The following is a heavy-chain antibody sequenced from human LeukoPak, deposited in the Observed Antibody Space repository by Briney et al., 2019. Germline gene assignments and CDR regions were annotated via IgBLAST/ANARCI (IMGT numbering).Heavy chain of an antibody. CDR2: ISDSSGII. CDR3: AKDQQVLRYFDWGKYYFDY. D-gene: IGHD3-9*01. Sequence: GGSLRLSCAASGFTFSSYAMSWVRQAPGKGLEWVSYISDSSGIIYYADSVKGRFTISRDNAKNSLYLQMNSLRAEDTAVYYCAKDQQVLRYFDWGKYYFDYWGQGTLVTVSS. V-gene: IGHV3-48*04. J-gene: IGHJ4*02. CDR1: GFTFSSYA.